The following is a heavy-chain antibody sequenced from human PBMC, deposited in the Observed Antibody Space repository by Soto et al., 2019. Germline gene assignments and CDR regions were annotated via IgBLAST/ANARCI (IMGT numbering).Heavy chain of an antibody. CDR1: GFTFDDYA. CDR3: ASSRGSSWAHFDY. J-gene: IGHJ4*02. Sequence: LRLSCAASGFTFDDYASHWVRQAPGKGLEWVSGISWNSGSIGYADSVKGRFTISRDNAKNSLYLQMNSLRAEDTALYYCASSRGSSWAHFDYWGQGTLVTVSS. CDR2: ISWNSGSI. D-gene: IGHD6-13*01. V-gene: IGHV3-9*01.